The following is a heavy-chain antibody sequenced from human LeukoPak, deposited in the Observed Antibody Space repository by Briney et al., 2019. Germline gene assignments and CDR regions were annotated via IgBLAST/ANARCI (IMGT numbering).Heavy chain of an antibody. CDR3: AREGGYSSGWPFDY. Sequence: PGGSLRLSCAASGLTFSSYWMHWVRQAPGKGLVWVSRINSDGSSTSYADSVKGRFTISRDNAKNTLYLQMNSLRAEDTAVYYCAREGGYSSGWPFDYWGQGTLVTVSS. CDR1: GLTFSSYW. CDR2: INSDGSST. J-gene: IGHJ4*02. V-gene: IGHV3-74*01. D-gene: IGHD6-19*01.